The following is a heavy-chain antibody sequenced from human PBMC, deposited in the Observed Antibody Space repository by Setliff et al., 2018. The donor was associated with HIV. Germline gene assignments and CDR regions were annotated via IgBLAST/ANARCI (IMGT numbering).Heavy chain of an antibody. D-gene: IGHD6-13*01. CDR1: GYSFTTYW. V-gene: IGHV5-51*01. CDR3: ARHLAAGGYYFDY. Sequence: PGESLKISCKGSGYSFTTYWIGWVRQMPGKGLEWMGIIYPGDSDTRYSPSFQGQVTISADKSISTAYLQWSSLRASDTAMYYCARHLAAGGYYFDYWGQGTQVTVS. J-gene: IGHJ4*02. CDR2: IYPGDSDT.